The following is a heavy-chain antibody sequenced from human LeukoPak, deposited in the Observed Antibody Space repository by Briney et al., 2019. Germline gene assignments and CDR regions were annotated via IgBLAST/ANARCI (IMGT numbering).Heavy chain of an antibody. CDR1: GYTFTSYD. Sequence: GASVKVSCKASGYTFTSYDINWVRQATGQGLEWMGWMNPNSGNTGYAQKFQGRVSMTRNTSVSTGYMELSSLRSEDTAVYYCARGAPDSSGYYRHFDYRGQGTLVTVSS. V-gene: IGHV1-8*01. J-gene: IGHJ4*02. CDR3: ARGAPDSSGYYRHFDY. D-gene: IGHD3-22*01. CDR2: MNPNSGNT.